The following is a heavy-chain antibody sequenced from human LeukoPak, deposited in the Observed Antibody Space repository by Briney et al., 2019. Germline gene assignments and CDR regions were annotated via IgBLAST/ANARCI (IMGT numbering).Heavy chain of an antibody. CDR2: IYPGDSDT. D-gene: IGHD3-3*01. CDR3: ARQGCYDFWSGYYNCFLDAFDI. J-gene: IGHJ3*02. CDR1: GYSFTSYW. V-gene: IGHV5-51*07. Sequence: GESLKISCKGSGYSFTSYWIGWVHQMPGKGLEWMGIIYPGDSDTRYSPSFQGQVTISADKSISTAYLQWSSLKASDTAMYYCARQGCYDFWSGYYNCFLDAFDIWGQGTMVTVSS.